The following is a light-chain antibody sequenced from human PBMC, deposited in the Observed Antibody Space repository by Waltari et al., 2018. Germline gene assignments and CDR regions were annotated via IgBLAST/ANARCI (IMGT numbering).Light chain of an antibody. J-gene: IGLJ2*01. Sequence: QSALTQPASVSGSPGQSITIPCTGTTSDVGRYNYVSWYQCHPGKAPEPIIYEVTNRPSGVSDRFSGSKSGNTASLSISGLQPEDEADYYCSSYTSIKTPYVVFGGGTKVTVL. CDR3: SSYTSIKTPYVV. CDR1: TSDVGRYNY. V-gene: IGLV2-14*01. CDR2: EVT.